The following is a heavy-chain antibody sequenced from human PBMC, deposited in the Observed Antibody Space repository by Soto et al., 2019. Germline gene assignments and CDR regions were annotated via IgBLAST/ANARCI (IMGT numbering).Heavy chain of an antibody. CDR3: ARSRDGYSFYFYYGMDG. CDR1: GFTFTSYG. V-gene: IGHV3-30*03. J-gene: IGHJ6*02. Sequence: PGGSLRLSCAASGFTFTSYGMHWVRQAPGKGLEWMALILHDGSAEYYADSVKGRFTISRDNSKNTLYLQMNSLRAEDTAVYYCARSRDGYSFYFYYGMDGWGQGTTVTDS. CDR2: ILHDGSAE. D-gene: IGHD4-4*01.